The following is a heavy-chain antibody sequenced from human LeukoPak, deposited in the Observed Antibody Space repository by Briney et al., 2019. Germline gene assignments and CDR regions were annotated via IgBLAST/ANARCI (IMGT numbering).Heavy chain of an antibody. V-gene: IGHV3-48*02. Sequence: PGGSLRLSCAASGFTFSSYSMNWVRQAPGKGLEWVSYISSSSSTIYYADSVKGRFTISRDNAKRSLYLQMNSLRDEDTAVYYCAKVGGYCSSTSCPYFDYWGQGTLVTISS. CDR2: ISSSSSTI. CDR3: AKVGGYCSSTSCPYFDY. D-gene: IGHD2-2*01. J-gene: IGHJ4*02. CDR1: GFTFSSYS.